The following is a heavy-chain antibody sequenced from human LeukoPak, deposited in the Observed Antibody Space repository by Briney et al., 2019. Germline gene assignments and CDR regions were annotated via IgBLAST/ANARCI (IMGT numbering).Heavy chain of an antibody. Sequence: SETPSLTCTVSGGSISSSSYYWGWIRQPPGKGLEWIGSIYYSGSTYYNPSLKSRVTISVDTSKNQFSLKLSSVTAADTAVYYCARSTRGQGYYFDYWGQGTLVTVSS. CDR2: IYYSGST. J-gene: IGHJ4*02. V-gene: IGHV4-39*01. CDR3: ARSTRGQGYYFDY. D-gene: IGHD1-1*01. CDR1: GGSISSSSYY.